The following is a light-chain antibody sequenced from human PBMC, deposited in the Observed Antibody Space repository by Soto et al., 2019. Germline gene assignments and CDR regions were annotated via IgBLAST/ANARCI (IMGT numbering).Light chain of an antibody. CDR3: QQYNSYSKT. J-gene: IGKJ1*01. CDR2: AAS. CDR1: QSISYW. V-gene: IGKV1-5*01. Sequence: DIQRTQSPSTLSASVGDRVTTTCRASQSISYWLAWYQQKPGNAPKLLIYAASSLESGVPSRFSGSGSGTEFTLTISSLQPDDSASYYCQQYNSYSKTFGQGTKV.